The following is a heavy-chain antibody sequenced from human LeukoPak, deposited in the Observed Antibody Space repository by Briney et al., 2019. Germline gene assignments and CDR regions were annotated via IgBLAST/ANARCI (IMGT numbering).Heavy chain of an antibody. CDR3: ARDLGGDGSGNFDY. CDR1: GGTFSSYT. V-gene: IGHV1-46*01. J-gene: IGHJ4*02. D-gene: IGHD3-10*01. Sequence: ASVKVSCKASGGTFSSYTISWVRQAPGQGLEWMGIINPSGSSTSYAQKFQGRVTMTRDTSTSTVYMELSSLRSEDTAVYYCARDLGGDGSGNFDYWGQGTLVTVSS. CDR2: INPSGSST.